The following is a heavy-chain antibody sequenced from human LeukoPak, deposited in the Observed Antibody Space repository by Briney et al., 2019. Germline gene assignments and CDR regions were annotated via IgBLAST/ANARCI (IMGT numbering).Heavy chain of an antibody. D-gene: IGHD3-3*01. CDR1: GGSIISSSHY. Sequence: SETLSLTCTVSGGSIISSSHYWGWIRQPPGKGLEWIGSIYYSGSTYYNPSLKSRVTISVDTSKNQFSLKLSSATAADTAVYFCARQPTWSGYVQPFDYWGQGTLVTVSS. J-gene: IGHJ4*02. CDR3: ARQPTWSGYVQPFDY. CDR2: IYYSGST. V-gene: IGHV4-39*01.